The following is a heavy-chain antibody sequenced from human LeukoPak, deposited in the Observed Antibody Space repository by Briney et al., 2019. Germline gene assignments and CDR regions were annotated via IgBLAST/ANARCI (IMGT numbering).Heavy chain of an antibody. CDR1: GGSISSGSYY. V-gene: IGHV4-61*02. CDR2: IYTSGST. J-gene: IGHJ4*02. Sequence: PSETLSLTCTVSGGSISSGSYYWSWIRQPAGKGLEWIGRIYTSGSTNYNPSLKSRVTISVDTSKNQFSLKLSSVTAADTAVYYCARTSFLASSIAARTGGDYWGQGTLVTVSS. CDR3: ARTSFLASSIAARTGGDY. D-gene: IGHD6-6*01.